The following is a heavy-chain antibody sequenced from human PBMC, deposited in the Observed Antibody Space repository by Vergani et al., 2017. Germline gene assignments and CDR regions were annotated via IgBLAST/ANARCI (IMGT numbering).Heavy chain of an antibody. Sequence: QTTLRESGPRLINPKQNLTLTCTFSGFSLATGGVGVGWIRQPPGKGLEWVALIYWNDDKRYSSSLKPRLILTKDTSKNQVVLTLTNVVPADTATYYWARLSKHCGDCVGDSTFAPWGQGTLVTVAS. J-gene: IGHJ5*02. CDR3: ARLSKHCGDCVGDSTFAP. CDR1: GFSLATGGVG. D-gene: IGHD4-17*01. CDR2: IYWNDDK. V-gene: IGHV2-5*01.